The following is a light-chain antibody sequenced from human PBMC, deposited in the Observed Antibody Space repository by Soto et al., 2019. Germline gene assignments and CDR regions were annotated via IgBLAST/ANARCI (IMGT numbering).Light chain of an antibody. V-gene: IGLV1-44*01. J-gene: IGLJ7*01. CDR2: SNN. CDR1: SSNIGSNT. Sequence: QSVLTHPPSASGTPGQRVTISCSGSSSNIGSNTVNWYQQLPGTAPKLLIYSNNQRPSGVPDRFSGSTSGTSASLAISGLQSEDEADYYCAAWDDSLNGAVFGGGTQLTVL. CDR3: AAWDDSLNGAV.